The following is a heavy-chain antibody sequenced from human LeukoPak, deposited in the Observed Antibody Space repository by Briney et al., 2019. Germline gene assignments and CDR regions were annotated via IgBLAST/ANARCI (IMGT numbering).Heavy chain of an antibody. J-gene: IGHJ4*02. Sequence: PGGPLRLSCAASGFTFSSYAMHWVRQAPGKGLEWVAVISYDGSNKYYADSVKGRFTISRDNSKNTLYLQMNSLRAEDTAVYYCAKDSRLPYDSSGYYYVASDYWGQGTLVTVSS. CDR1: GFTFSSYA. V-gene: IGHV3-30-3*01. CDR3: AKDSRLPYDSSGYYYVASDY. D-gene: IGHD3-22*01. CDR2: ISYDGSNK.